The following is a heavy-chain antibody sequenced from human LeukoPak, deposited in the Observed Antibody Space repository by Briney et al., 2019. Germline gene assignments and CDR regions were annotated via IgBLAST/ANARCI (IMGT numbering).Heavy chain of an antibody. Sequence: PGGSLRLSCAASGFTFSSYWMSWVRQAPGKGLEWVSYISSSSSTIYYADSVKGRFTISRDNSKNTLYLQMNSLRAEDTAVYYCANVRYKYGKDYWGQGTLVTVSS. CDR3: ANVRYKYGKDY. CDR1: GFTFSSYW. V-gene: IGHV3-48*01. D-gene: IGHD5-18*01. CDR2: ISSSSSTI. J-gene: IGHJ4*02.